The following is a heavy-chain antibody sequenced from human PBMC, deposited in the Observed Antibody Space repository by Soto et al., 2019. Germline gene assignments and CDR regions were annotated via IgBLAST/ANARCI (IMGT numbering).Heavy chain of an antibody. Sequence: QVQLQESGPGLVKPSQTLSLTCTVSGGSISSGGYYWSWIRQHPGKGLEWIGYIYYSGSTYYNPSLKSRVTISVDTSKNQFSLKLSSVTAADMAVYYCAASSSWAHNWFDPWGQGTLVTVSS. J-gene: IGHJ5*02. CDR2: IYYSGST. D-gene: IGHD6-13*01. CDR1: GGSISSGGYY. V-gene: IGHV4-31*03. CDR3: AASSSWAHNWFDP.